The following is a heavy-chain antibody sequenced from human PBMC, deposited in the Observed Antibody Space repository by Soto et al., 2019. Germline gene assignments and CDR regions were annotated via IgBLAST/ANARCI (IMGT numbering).Heavy chain of an antibody. CDR2: IYYSGST. CDR3: ARSSVRYFDWYYFDY. Sequence: LSLTCTVSGGSISSYYWSWIRQPPGKGLEWIGYIYYSGSTNYNPSLKSRVTISVDTSKNQFSLKLSSVTAADTAVYYCARSSVRYFDWYYFDYWGQGTLVTVSS. V-gene: IGHV4-59*01. D-gene: IGHD3-9*01. J-gene: IGHJ4*02. CDR1: GGSISSYY.